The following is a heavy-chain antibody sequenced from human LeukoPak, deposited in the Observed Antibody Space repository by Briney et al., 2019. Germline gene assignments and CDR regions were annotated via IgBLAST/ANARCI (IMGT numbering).Heavy chain of an antibody. CDR3: AREGYCSGGSCWGYYYYYMDV. Sequence: GGSLRLSCAASGFTFSSYSMNWVRQAPGKGLEWVSSISTSSSYIYYADSVKGRFTISRDNSKNTLYLQMNSLRAEDTAVYYCAREGYCSGGSCWGYYYYYMDVWGKGTTVTVSS. CDR1: GFTFSSYS. D-gene: IGHD2-15*01. J-gene: IGHJ6*03. CDR2: ISTSSSYI. V-gene: IGHV3-21*01.